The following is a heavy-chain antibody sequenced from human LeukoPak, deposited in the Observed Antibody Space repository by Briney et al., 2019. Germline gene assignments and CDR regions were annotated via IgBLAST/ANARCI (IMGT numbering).Heavy chain of an antibody. J-gene: IGHJ4*02. V-gene: IGHV4-59*07. D-gene: IGHD3-10*01. CDR1: GGSISSYY. Sequence: SSDTLSLTCTVSGGSISSYYWSWTRQPPGKGLEWIGYIYYSGSTNYNPSLKSRVTISVDTSKNQFSLKLSSVTAADTAVYYCARLRSGGFGVFDYWGQGTLVTVSS. CDR2: IYYSGST. CDR3: ARLRSGGFGVFDY.